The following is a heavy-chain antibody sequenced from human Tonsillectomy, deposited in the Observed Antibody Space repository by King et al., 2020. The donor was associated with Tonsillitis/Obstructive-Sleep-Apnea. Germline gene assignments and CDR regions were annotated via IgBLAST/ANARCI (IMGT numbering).Heavy chain of an antibody. CDR3: AGRLAAGTHTTYYLAV. D-gene: IGHD1-14*01. CDR2: FYYSGTT. Sequence: QLQESGPGLVKPSETLSLTCTVSGGSISSSSYYWGWIRQPPGKGLEWIGSFYYSGTTYYNPSLKSRVTISVDTSKNQFSLKLSSVTAADTAVYYCAGRLAAGTHTTYYLAVWGKGPTATVS. CDR1: GGSISSSSYY. J-gene: IGHJ6*03. V-gene: IGHV4-39*01.